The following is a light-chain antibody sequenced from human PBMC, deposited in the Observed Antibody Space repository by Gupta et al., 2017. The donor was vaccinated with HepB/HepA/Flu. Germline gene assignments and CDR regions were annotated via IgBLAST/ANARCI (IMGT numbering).Light chain of an antibody. Sequence: QPVLTQPPSASGTPGPRLTISCSGSSSNIGNDNAYWYQQLPGTAPKLLIYNDNQRPSGVPDRFSGSKSGTTASLAISGLRSEDEADYYCVGWDDSLSGYVFGAGTKVTVL. CDR1: SSNIGNDN. CDR3: VGWDDSLSGYV. V-gene: IGLV1-47*02. CDR2: NDN. J-gene: IGLJ1*01.